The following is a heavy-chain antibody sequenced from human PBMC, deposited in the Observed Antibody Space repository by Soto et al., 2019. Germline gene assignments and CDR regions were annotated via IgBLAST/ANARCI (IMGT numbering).Heavy chain of an antibody. D-gene: IGHD2-21*01. Sequence: QVQLQESGPGLVKPSQTLSLTCTVSGGSISSGGYYWSWIRQHPGKGLEWIGYIYYSGSTYYNPSLKSRVTISVDTSKNQFSLKLSSVTAADTAVYYCARGPYCGGDCFWAFDIWGQGTMVTVSS. CDR1: GGSISSGGYY. CDR2: IYYSGST. V-gene: IGHV4-31*03. CDR3: ARGPYCGGDCFWAFDI. J-gene: IGHJ3*02.